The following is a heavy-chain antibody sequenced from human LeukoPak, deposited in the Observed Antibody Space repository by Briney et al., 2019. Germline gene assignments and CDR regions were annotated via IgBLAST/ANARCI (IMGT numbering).Heavy chain of an antibody. V-gene: IGHV1-18*01. CDR2: ISVYNSNT. CDR1: GYTFTNYG. D-gene: IGHD6-13*01. CDR3: ARVQRGVYSGNSYYYFDY. Sequence: ASVKVSCKASGYTFTNYGIIWVRQAPGQGLEWMGWISVYNSNTNYGQKFQGRVTMTTDTSTSTAYMELRSLRSDDTAVYYCARVQRGVYSGNSYYYFDYWGQGALVTVSS. J-gene: IGHJ4*02.